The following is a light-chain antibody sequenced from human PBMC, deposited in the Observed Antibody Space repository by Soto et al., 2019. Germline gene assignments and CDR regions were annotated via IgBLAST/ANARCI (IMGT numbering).Light chain of an antibody. J-gene: IGKJ3*01. CDR1: QGISSY. CDR3: KQYYSYPRT. CDR2: AAS. Sequence: AIRMTQSPSSFSASTGDRVTITCRASQGISSYFAWYQQKPGKAPKLLIYAASTLQSGVPSRFSGSGSGTDFTLTISCLQTEDFATYYCKQYYSYPRTFGPGTQVDIK. V-gene: IGKV1-8*01.